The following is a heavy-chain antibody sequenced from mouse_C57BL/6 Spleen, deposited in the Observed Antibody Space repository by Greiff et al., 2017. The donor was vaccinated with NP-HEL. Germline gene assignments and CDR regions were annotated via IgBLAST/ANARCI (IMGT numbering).Heavy chain of an antibody. CDR1: GYSFTSYY. CDR2: IYPGSGNT. Sequence: QVQLQQSGPELVKPGASVKISCKASGYSFTSYYIHWVKQRPGQGLEWIGWIYPGSGNTKYNEKFKGKATLTADTSSSTAYMQLSSLTSEDSAVYYCARTVYGSSRPMDYWGQGTSVTVSS. D-gene: IGHD1-1*01. CDR3: ARTVYGSSRPMDY. J-gene: IGHJ4*01. V-gene: IGHV1-66*01.